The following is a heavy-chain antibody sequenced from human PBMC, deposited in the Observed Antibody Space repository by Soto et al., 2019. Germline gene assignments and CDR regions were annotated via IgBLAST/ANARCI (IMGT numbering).Heavy chain of an antibody. J-gene: IGHJ4*02. CDR3: ARDPGAYSFAS. CDR1: GFTFSSYG. D-gene: IGHD1-26*01. Sequence: QVQLVESGGGVVQPGRSLRLSCAASGFTFSSYGMHWVRQAPDRGLEWVAIIWYDGSNKYYPDSVKGRFTISRDNSKKSLFLKRTTLRAEDRVVYSWARDPGAYSFASWGQGTLVTVSS. V-gene: IGHV3-33*01. CDR2: IWYDGSNK.